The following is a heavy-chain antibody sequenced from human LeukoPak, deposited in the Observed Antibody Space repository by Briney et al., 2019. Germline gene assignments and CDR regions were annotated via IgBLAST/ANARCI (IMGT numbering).Heavy chain of an antibody. Sequence: PGGSLRLSCAASGFTVSNAWMSWVRQAPGKGLEWVGRVKSKADGGTIAYAAPVKGRFSISRDDSKNTVYMQMDSLKTDDTALYYCSKFQDGMDVWGQGTTVTVSS. CDR1: GFTVSNAW. D-gene: IGHD2-21*01. J-gene: IGHJ6*02. V-gene: IGHV3-15*01. CDR2: VKSKADGGTI. CDR3: SKFQDGMDV.